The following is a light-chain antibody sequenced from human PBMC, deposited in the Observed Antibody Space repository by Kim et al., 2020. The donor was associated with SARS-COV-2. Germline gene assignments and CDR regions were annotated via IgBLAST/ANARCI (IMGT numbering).Light chain of an antibody. CDR2: EDN. CDR3: QSYDSSNHWV. Sequence: LTISATRSSGSIASNCVQWYQQRPGSAPTTVIYEDNQRPSGVPDRFSGSIDSSSNSASLTISGLKTEDEADYYCQSYDSSNHWVFGGGTQLTVL. V-gene: IGLV6-57*03. J-gene: IGLJ7*01. CDR1: SGSIASNC.